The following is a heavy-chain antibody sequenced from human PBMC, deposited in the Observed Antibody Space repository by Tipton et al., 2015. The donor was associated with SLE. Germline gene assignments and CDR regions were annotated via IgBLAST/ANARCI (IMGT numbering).Heavy chain of an antibody. CDR3: AYSSSSFDY. J-gene: IGHJ4*02. V-gene: IGHV4-34*08. Sequence: QLVQSGGGLVQPGRSLRLSCTGSGFTFGDYAMSWVRQAPGKGLEWIGEINHSGSTNYNPSLKSRVTISVDTSKNQFSLKLSSVTAADTAVYYCAYSSSSFDYWGQGTLVTVSS. D-gene: IGHD6-6*01. CDR1: GFTFGDYA. CDR2: INHSGST.